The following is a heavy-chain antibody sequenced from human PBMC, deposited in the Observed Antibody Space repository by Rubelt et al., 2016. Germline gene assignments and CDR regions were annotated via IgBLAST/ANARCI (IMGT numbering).Heavy chain of an antibody. CDR3: ARGGLSELLWFGESRIDY. V-gene: IGHV1-3*01. D-gene: IGHD3-10*01. Sequence: QVQLVQSGAEVKKPGASVKVSCKASGYTFTSYAMHWVRQAPGQRLEWMGWINAGNGNTKYSQKFQGRVTITRDTSASTADMELGSLRSEDTAVYYCARGGLSELLWFGESRIDYWGQGTLVTVSS. J-gene: IGHJ4*02. CDR1: GYTFTSYA. CDR2: INAGNGNT.